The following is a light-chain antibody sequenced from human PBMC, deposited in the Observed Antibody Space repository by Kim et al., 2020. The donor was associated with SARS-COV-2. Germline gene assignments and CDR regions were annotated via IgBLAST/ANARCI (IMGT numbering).Light chain of an antibody. CDR3: NSRDSSGNHPPWV. V-gene: IGLV3-19*01. CDR2: GKN. Sequence: GQKVRITCQGDSLRSYFASWYQQKRGQAPVLVIYGKNNRPSGIPDRFSGSSSGNTASLTITGAQAEDEADYYCNSRDSSGNHPPWVFGGGTKLTVL. CDR1: SLRSYF. J-gene: IGLJ3*02.